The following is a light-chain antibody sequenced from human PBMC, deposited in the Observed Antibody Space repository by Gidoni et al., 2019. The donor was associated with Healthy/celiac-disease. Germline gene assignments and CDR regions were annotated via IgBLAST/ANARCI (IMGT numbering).Light chain of an antibody. J-gene: IGKJ1*01. V-gene: IGKV4-1*01. CDR2: LAS. CDR3: QQYYSTPEA. CDR1: QSVLYSSNNKNY. Sequence: DIVMTQSPDSLAVSLGERATINCKSSQSVLYSSNNKNYLAWYQQKPGQPPKLLIYLASTRESGVPDRFSGSGSGTDFTLTISSLQAEDVAVYYCQQYYSTPEAFXXXTKVEIK.